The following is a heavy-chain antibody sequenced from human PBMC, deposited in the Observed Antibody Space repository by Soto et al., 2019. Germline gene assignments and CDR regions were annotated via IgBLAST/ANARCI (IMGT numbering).Heavy chain of an antibody. CDR1: GFTFSNYA. V-gene: IGHV3-23*01. CDR2: IRSSGEST. CDR3: AKGGRRVLIPMDV. J-gene: IGHJ6*02. Sequence: QLLESGGGLVQTGGSLRLSCTASGFTFSNYAMSWVRQAPGKGLEWVSGIRSSGESTYYAVSVKGRLTISRDNSKKMLYLQINSLRAEDTAVYYCAKGGRRVLIPMDVWGQGTTVTVSS. D-gene: IGHD2-8*01.